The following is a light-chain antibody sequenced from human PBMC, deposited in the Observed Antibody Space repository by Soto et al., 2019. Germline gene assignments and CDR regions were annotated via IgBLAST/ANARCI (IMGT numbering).Light chain of an antibody. CDR3: CSYAGSYPFRV. J-gene: IGLJ2*01. V-gene: IGLV2-11*01. CDR2: EVT. CDR1: SSDVGGHDF. Sequence: QSALTQPLSVSGSPGQSVTISCTGTSSDVGGHDFVSWYQQLPGRAPKLIIYEVTKRPSGVPDRFSGFKSGNTASLTISGLQADDEADYYCCSYAGSYPFRVFGGGTKLTVL.